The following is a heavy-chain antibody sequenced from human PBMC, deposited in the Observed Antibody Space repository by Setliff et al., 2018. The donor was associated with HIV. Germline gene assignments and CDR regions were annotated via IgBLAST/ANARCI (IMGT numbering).Heavy chain of an antibody. Sequence: PGGSLRLSCAASGFTFSSYAMSWVRQAPGKGLEWVSAISGSGGSTYYADSVKGRFTISRDNSKNTLYLQMNSLRAEDTAVYYCAKNRPMSGVVGAVGLYFDYWGQGKLVTVS. CDR1: GFTFSSYA. D-gene: IGHD1-26*01. CDR3: AKNRPMSGVVGAVGLYFDY. CDR2: ISGSGGST. J-gene: IGHJ4*02. V-gene: IGHV3-23*01.